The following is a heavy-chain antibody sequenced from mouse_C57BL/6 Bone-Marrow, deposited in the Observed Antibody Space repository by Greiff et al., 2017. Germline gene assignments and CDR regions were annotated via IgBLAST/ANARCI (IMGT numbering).Heavy chain of an antibody. J-gene: IGHJ1*03. CDR1: GFNIKDDY. CDR2: IFPGSGST. D-gene: IGHD1-1*01. V-gene: IGHV1-75*01. CDR3: ARWDYYGSSHWYFDV. Sequence: QVQLQQSGAELVRPGASVKLSCTASGFNIKDDYMHWVKQRPGQGLEWIGWIFPGSGSTYYNEKFKGKATLTVDKSSSTAYMLLSSLTSEDSAVYFCARWDYYGSSHWYFDVWGTGTTVTVSS.